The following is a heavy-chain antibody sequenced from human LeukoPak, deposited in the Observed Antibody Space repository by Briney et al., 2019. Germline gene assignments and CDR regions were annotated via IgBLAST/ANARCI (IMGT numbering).Heavy chain of an antibody. D-gene: IGHD4-23*01. CDR3: ASGPITRGVTPSDY. Sequence: GGSLRLSCAASGFTFSGYWMHWVRQGPGKGLVWVSRINSDGSFTNYADSVKGRFTISRDNAKNTLYLQMNSLRAEDTALYYCASGPITRGVTPSDYWGQGTLVTVSS. CDR1: GFTFSGYW. V-gene: IGHV3-74*01. CDR2: INSDGSFT. J-gene: IGHJ4*02.